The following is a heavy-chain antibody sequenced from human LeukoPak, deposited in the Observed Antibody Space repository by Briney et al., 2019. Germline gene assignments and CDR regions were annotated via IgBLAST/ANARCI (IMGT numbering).Heavy chain of an antibody. V-gene: IGHV1-24*01. CDR3: ARDAPCSSTSCYPEWFDP. CDR2: FDPEDDEI. J-gene: IGHJ5*02. Sequence: VASVKVSCKVFGYTLTELSMHWVRQAPGKGLEWMGGFDPEDDEIIYAQKFQGRVTMTEDTSTDTAYMELSSLRSEDTAVYYCARDAPCSSTSCYPEWFDPWGQGTLVTVSS. CDR1: GYTLTELS. D-gene: IGHD2-2*01.